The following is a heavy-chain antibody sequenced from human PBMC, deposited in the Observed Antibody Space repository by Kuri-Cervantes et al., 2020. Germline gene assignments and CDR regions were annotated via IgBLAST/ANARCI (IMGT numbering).Heavy chain of an antibody. CDR2: ISSSSSYI. CDR3: VREFGGNEDY. J-gene: IGHJ4*02. V-gene: IGHV3-21*01. CDR1: GFTFSSYS. Sequence: GGSLRLSCAASGFTFSSYSMNWVRQAPGKGLEWVSSISSSSSYIYYADSVKGRFTISRDNAKNSLYLQMNNLRVEDTALYYCVREFGGNEDYWGQGTLVTVSS. D-gene: IGHD5-12*01.